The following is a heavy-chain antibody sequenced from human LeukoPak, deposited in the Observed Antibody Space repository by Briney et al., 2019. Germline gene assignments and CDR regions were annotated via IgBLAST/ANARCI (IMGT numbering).Heavy chain of an antibody. CDR1: GGTFSSYA. Sequence: ASVKVSCKASGGTFSSYAISWGRQAPGQGLEWMGGIIPIFGTANYAQKFQGRVTITTDESTSTAYMELSSLRSEDTAVYYCASKYSSSSPGAFDIWGQGTMVTVSS. CDR2: IIPIFGTA. V-gene: IGHV1-69*05. J-gene: IGHJ3*02. D-gene: IGHD6-6*01. CDR3: ASKYSSSSPGAFDI.